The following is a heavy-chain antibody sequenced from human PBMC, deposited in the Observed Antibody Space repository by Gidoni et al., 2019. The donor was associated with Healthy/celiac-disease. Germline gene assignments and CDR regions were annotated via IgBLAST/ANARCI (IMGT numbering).Heavy chain of an antibody. Sequence: QVQLVESGGGVVQPGRSLRLSCAASGFTFSSYAMHWVRQAPGKGLEWVAVISYDGSNKYYADSVKGRFTISRDNFKNTLYLQMNSLRAEDTAVYYCARDRGFDYYGSGSYCDYWGQGTLVTVSS. J-gene: IGHJ4*02. CDR3: ARDRGFDYYGSGSYCDY. D-gene: IGHD3-10*01. CDR1: GFTFSSYA. V-gene: IGHV3-30*04. CDR2: ISYDGSNK.